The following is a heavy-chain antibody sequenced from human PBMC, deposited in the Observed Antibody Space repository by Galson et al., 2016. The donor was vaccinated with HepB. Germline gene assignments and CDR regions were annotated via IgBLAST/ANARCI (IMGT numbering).Heavy chain of an antibody. V-gene: IGHV3-33*01. D-gene: IGHD7-27*01. CDR3: ARSQGNWAPLSYYMDV. Sequence: SLRLSCAASGFIFSSYGMHWVRQAPGKGLEWVAVIWYDRSNKYYADSVKGRFTISRDNSKNTLYLQMNSLRAEDTAVYYCARSQGNWAPLSYYMDVWGKGTTVTVSS. CDR2: IWYDRSNK. CDR1: GFIFSSYG. J-gene: IGHJ6*03.